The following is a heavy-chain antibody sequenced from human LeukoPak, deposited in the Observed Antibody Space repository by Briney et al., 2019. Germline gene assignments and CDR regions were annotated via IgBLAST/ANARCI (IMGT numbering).Heavy chain of an antibody. J-gene: IGHJ6*02. Sequence: GRSLRLSCAASGFTFSSYGMHWVRQAPGKGLEWVAVIWYDGSKKYYADSVKGRFTISRDNSKNTLYLQMNSLRAEDTAVYYCAKDLRVVVVAAFTYYYYYGMDVWGQGTTVTVSS. D-gene: IGHD2-15*01. CDR1: GFTFSSYG. CDR2: IWYDGSKK. V-gene: IGHV3-33*06. CDR3: AKDLRVVVVAAFTYYYYYGMDV.